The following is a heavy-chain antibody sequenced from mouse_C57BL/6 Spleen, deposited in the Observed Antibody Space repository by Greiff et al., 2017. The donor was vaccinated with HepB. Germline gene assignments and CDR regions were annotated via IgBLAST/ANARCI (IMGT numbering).Heavy chain of an antibody. V-gene: IGHV5-9*01. CDR1: GFTFSSYT. Sequence: DVQLVESGGGLVKPGGSLKLSCAASGFTFSSYTMSWVRQTPEKRLEWVATISGGGGNTYYPDSVKGRFTISRDNAKNTLYLQMSSLRSEDTALYYCARQHYDYDGYFDVWGTGTTVTVSS. D-gene: IGHD2-4*01. CDR3: ARQHYDYDGYFDV. CDR2: ISGGGGNT. J-gene: IGHJ1*03.